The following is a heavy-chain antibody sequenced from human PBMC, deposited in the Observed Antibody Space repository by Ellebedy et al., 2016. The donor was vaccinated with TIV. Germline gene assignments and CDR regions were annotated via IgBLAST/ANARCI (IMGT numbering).Heavy chain of an antibody. CDR2: IYPYSGGT. Sequence: ASVKVSCKASGYTFTAYHIHWLRQAPGQGLEWMGWIYPYSGGTNYAPKFQGRVTMTRDMSISTAYMELSGLKSDDTAFYYCAAFPCISTSSAFWGQGTLVTVSS. J-gene: IGHJ4*02. CDR3: AAFPCISTSSAF. V-gene: IGHV1-2*02. D-gene: IGHD3-3*02. CDR1: GYTFTAYH.